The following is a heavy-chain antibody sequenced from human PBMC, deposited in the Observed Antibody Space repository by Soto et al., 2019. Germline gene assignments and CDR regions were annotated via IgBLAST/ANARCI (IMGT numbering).Heavy chain of an antibody. J-gene: IGHJ6*02. CDR1: GGTFSSYA. Sequence: QVQLVQSGAEVKKPGSSVKVSCKASGGTFSSYAISWVRQAPGQGLEWMGGIIPIFGTANYAQKFQGRVTITADESTSTGFMELRSLGFEDTAVYYCARTPGAFGVVNNYYHFGMDVWGQGTTVTGSS. D-gene: IGHD3-3*01. V-gene: IGHV1-69*01. CDR3: ARTPGAFGVVNNYYHFGMDV. CDR2: IIPIFGTA.